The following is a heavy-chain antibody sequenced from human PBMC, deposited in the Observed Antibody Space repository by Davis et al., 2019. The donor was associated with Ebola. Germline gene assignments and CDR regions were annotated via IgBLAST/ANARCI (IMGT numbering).Heavy chain of an antibody. CDR2: IIPILGIA. D-gene: IGHD2-15*01. V-gene: IGHV1-69*04. J-gene: IGHJ6*02. CDR3: GGEVVVAATRGAWDYYYGMDV. Sequence: AASVKVSCKASGGTFSSYAISWVRQAPGQGLEWMGRIIPILGIANYAQKFQGRVTITADKSTSTAYMELSSLRSEDTAVYYCGGEVVVAATRGAWDYYYGMDVWGQGTTATVSS. CDR1: GGTFSSYA.